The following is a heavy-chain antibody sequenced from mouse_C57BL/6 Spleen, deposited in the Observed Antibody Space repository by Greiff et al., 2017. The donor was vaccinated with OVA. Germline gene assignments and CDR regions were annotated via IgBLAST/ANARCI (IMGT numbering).Heavy chain of an antibody. CDR1: GYTFTDYE. Sequence: VQVVESGAELVRPGASVTLSCKASGYTFTDYEMHWVKQTPVHGLEWIGAIDPETGGTAYNQKFKGKAILTADKSSSTAYMELRSLTSEDSAVYYCTRGTAQAKAWFAYWGQGTLVTVSA. D-gene: IGHD3-2*02. CDR3: TRGTAQAKAWFAY. CDR2: IDPETGGT. V-gene: IGHV1-15*01. J-gene: IGHJ3*01.